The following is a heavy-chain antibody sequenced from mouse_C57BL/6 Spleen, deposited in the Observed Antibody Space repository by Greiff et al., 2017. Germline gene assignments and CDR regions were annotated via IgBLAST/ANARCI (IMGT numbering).Heavy chain of an antibody. V-gene: IGHV5-6*01. Sequence: DVQLVESGGDLVKPGGSLKLSCAASGFTFSSYGMSWVRQTPDKRLEWVATISSGGSYTYYPDSVKGRITISRDNAKNTLYLQMSSLKSEDTAMYYCARHINNWFFDYWGQGTTLTVSS. CDR1: GFTFSSYG. CDR2: ISSGGSYT. J-gene: IGHJ2*01. CDR3: ARHINNWFFDY. D-gene: IGHD4-1*01.